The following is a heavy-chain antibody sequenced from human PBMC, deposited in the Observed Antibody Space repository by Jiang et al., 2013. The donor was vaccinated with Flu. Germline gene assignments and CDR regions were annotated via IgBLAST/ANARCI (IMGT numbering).Heavy chain of an antibody. V-gene: IGHV3-48*02. CDR2: ISSSSSTI. Sequence: RLSCAASGFTFSSYSMNWVRQAPGKGLEWVSYISSSSSTIYYADSVKGRFTISRDNAKNSLYLQMNSLRDEDTAVYYCARDPAVPATVMIYYYYYGMDVWGQGTTVTVSS. CDR1: GFTFSSYS. J-gene: IGHJ6*02. D-gene: IGHD2-2*01. CDR3: ARDPAVPATVMIYYYYYGMDV.